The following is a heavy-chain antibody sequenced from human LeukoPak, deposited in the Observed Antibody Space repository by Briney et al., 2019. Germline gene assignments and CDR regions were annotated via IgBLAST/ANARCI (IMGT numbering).Heavy chain of an antibody. D-gene: IGHD6-19*01. J-gene: IGHJ4*02. CDR2: IYTSGST. CDR1: GGSISSGSYY. CDR3: ASESYSSAVDY. V-gene: IGHV4-61*02. Sequence: SETLSLTCTVSGGSISSGSYYWSWIRQPAGKGLEWIGRIYTSGSTNYNPSLKSRVTISVDTSKNQFSLKLSSVTAADTAVYYCASESYSSAVDYWGQGTLVTASS.